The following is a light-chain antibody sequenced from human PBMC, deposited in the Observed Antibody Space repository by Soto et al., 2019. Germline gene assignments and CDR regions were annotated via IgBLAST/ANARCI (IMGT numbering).Light chain of an antibody. Sequence: QSVLTQPPSVSAAPGQRVTISCSGSSRNIGNNYVSWYQQLPGTAPKLLVSVKHNRPSGVPGRLSASKSGTSASLAITGLQAEDEAHYYCQSYDSRLTAYVFGSGTKATVL. V-gene: IGLV1-40*01. CDR3: QSYDSRLTAYV. CDR1: SRNIGNNYV. J-gene: IGLJ1*01. CDR2: VKH.